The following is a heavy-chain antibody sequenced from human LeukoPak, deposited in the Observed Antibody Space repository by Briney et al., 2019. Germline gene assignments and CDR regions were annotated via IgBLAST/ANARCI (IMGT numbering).Heavy chain of an antibody. CDR2: ISYDGSNK. Sequence: GGSLRLSCAASGFTFSSYAMHWVRQAPGKGLEWVAVISYDGSNKYYADSVKGRFTISRDNSKNTLYLQMNSLRAEDTAVYYCVNGWDIDYWGQGTLVTVSP. J-gene: IGHJ4*02. CDR3: VNGWDIDY. V-gene: IGHV3-30-3*01. D-gene: IGHD6-19*01. CDR1: GFTFSSYA.